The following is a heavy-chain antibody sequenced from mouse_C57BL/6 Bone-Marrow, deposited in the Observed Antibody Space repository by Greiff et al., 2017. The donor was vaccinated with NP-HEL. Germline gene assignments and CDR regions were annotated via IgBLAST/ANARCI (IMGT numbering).Heavy chain of an antibody. CDR2: INPNNGGT. CDR3: ASYGYGVYYYAMDY. Sequence: EVQLQQSGPELVKPGASVKISCKASGYTFTDYYMNWVKQSHGKSLEWIGDINPNNGGTSYNQKFKGKATLTVDKSSSTAYMELRSLTSEDSAVYYCASYGYGVYYYAMDYWGQGTSVTVSS. D-gene: IGHD2-2*01. CDR1: GYTFTDYY. V-gene: IGHV1-26*01. J-gene: IGHJ4*01.